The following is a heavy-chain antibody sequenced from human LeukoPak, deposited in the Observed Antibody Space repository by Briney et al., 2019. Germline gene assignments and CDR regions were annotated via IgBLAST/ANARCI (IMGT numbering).Heavy chain of an antibody. V-gene: IGHV3-23*01. D-gene: IGHD3-22*01. CDR3: AKRGVVIRVILVGFHKEAYYFDS. Sequence: GGSLRLSYAVSGITLSNYGMTWVRQAPGKGLEWVAGISDSGGSTNYADSVKGRFTISRDNAKNTLYLQMNSLRAEDTAVYFCAKRGVVIRVILVGFHKEAYYFDSWGQGVLVTVST. CDR1: GITLSNYG. CDR2: ISDSGGST. J-gene: IGHJ4*02.